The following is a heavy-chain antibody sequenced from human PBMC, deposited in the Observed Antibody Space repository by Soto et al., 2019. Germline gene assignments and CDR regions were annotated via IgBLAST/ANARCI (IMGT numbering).Heavy chain of an antibody. CDR1: GFTFSSYG. Sequence: LRLSCAASGFTFSSYGMSWVRQAPGKGLEWVSIISDSGVSAYYADSVKGRFTISRDNSKNTLFLQMDSLRADDTALYYCAKHYGGSPGQYFHLWGQGTLVTVSS. J-gene: IGHJ4*02. V-gene: IGHV3-23*01. CDR2: ISDSGVSA. D-gene: IGHD4-17*01. CDR3: AKHYGGSPGQYFHL.